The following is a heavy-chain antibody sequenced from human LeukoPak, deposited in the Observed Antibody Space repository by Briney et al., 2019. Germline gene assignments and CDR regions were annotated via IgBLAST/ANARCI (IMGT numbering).Heavy chain of an antibody. J-gene: IGHJ4*02. D-gene: IGHD2-15*01. CDR3: ARGYCSGGSCFLFDY. V-gene: IGHV3-20*04. CDR2: INWNGGST. CDR1: GFTFSSYA. Sequence: GGSLRLSCAASGFTFSSYAMSWVRHAPGKGLEWVSGINWNGGSTGYADSVKGRFSILRDTAKNSLYLQMNSLRAEDTALYYCARGYCSGGSCFLFDYWGQGTLVTASS.